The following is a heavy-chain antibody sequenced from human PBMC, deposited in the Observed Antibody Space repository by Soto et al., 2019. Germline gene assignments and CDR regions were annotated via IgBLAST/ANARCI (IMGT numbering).Heavy chain of an antibody. Sequence: QVQLVESGGGVVQPGRSLRLSCAASGFTFSSYGMRWVRQAPGKGLEWVAVISYDGSNKYYADSVKGRFIISRDNSKNTLYLQMNSLRAEDTAVYYCAKSYDSSGVDAFDIWGQGTMVTVSS. CDR3: AKSYDSSGVDAFDI. V-gene: IGHV3-30*18. J-gene: IGHJ3*02. CDR2: ISYDGSNK. CDR1: GFTFSSYG. D-gene: IGHD3-22*01.